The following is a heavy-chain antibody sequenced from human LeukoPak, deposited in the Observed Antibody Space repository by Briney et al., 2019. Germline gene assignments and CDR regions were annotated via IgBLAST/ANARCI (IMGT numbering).Heavy chain of an antibody. J-gene: IGHJ4*02. Sequence: ASVKVSCKASGYTFTSYGISWVRQAPGQGLEWMGWISAYNGNTNYAQKLQGRVTMTTDTSTSTAYMELRSLRSDDTAVYYCARLEGDCSGGSCYRPIDYWGQGTLVTASS. D-gene: IGHD2-15*01. V-gene: IGHV1-18*01. CDR1: GYTFTSYG. CDR3: ARLEGDCSGGSCYRPIDY. CDR2: ISAYNGNT.